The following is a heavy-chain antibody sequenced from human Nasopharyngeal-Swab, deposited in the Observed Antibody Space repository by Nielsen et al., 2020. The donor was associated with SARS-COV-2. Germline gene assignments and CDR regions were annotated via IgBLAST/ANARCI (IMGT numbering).Heavy chain of an antibody. Sequence: GSLRLSCAASGGSISSSNWWSWVRQPPGKGLEWIGEIYHSGSTNYNPFLKSRVTISVDKSKNQFSLKLSSVTAADTAVYYCARAYSSSWRSFYYYYMDVWGKGTTVTVSS. CDR3: ARAYSSSWRSFYYYYMDV. CDR2: IYHSGST. CDR1: GGSISSSNW. D-gene: IGHD6-13*01. V-gene: IGHV4-4*02. J-gene: IGHJ6*03.